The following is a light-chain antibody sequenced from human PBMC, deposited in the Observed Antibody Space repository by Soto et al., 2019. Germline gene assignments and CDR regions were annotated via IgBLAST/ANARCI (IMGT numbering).Light chain of an antibody. CDR2: DAT. J-gene: IGKJ1*01. V-gene: IGKV1-5*01. CDR3: HQYDSYSPPWT. Sequence: DVQMTQSPSTLSASVGDSVTITCRASQSVNKWLAWYQQKPGRAPKLLISDATTLESGVPSRFRGSGSGTEITLSINSLQPDDFGTDYCHQYDSYSPPWTFGQGTRVDIK. CDR1: QSVNKW.